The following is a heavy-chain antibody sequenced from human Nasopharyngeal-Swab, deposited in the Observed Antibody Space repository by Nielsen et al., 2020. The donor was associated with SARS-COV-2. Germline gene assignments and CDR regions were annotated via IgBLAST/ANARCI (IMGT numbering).Heavy chain of an antibody. J-gene: IGHJ4*02. CDR3: ARGRIAARHFDY. Sequence: GESLKISCKGSGYRFTNYWIGWVRQMPGKGLEWMGIIFPGDSDTRYRPSFQGQVTISVDRSINTAYLQWSSLKASDTAMYYCARGRIAARHFDYWGQGTLVTVSS. D-gene: IGHD6-6*01. CDR2: IFPGDSDT. V-gene: IGHV5-51*01. CDR1: GYRFTNYW.